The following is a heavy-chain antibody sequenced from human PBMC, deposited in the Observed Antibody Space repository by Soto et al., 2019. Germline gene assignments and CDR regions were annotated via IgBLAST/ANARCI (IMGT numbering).Heavy chain of an antibody. D-gene: IGHD6-19*01. CDR2: ISSGSKTI. CDR1: GFTFSGYS. J-gene: IGHJ4*02. Sequence: GGSLRLSCAASGFTFSGYSANWVRQAPGKGLEWVSYISSGSKTIYYAESVKGRFTVSRDNARNSQYLQMNSLRDEDTAVYYCARPLPPGGSGWFSYYYWGQGSLVTVSS. CDR3: ARPLPPGGSGWFSYYY. V-gene: IGHV3-48*02.